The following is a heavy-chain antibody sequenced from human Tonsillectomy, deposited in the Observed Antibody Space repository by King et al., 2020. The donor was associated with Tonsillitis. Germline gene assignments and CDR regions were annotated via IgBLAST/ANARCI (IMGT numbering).Heavy chain of an antibody. Sequence: QVPLQESGPGLVKPSQTLSLTCTVSGGSISSGSYYWSWIRQPAGTGLEWIGRIYTSGSTNYNPSLKSRVTMSVDTSKNQFSLKLSSVTAADTAVYYCARGIVVVPAAMGGDAFDIWGQGTMVTVSS. D-gene: IGHD2-2*01. CDR1: GGSISSGSYY. J-gene: IGHJ3*02. CDR2: IYTSGST. CDR3: ARGIVVVPAAMGGDAFDI. V-gene: IGHV4-61*02.